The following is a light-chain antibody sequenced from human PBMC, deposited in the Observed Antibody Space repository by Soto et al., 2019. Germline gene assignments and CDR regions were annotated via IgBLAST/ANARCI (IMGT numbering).Light chain of an antibody. CDR2: ENN. CDR3: GTWDSSLSLYV. Sequence: QAVLTQPPSVSAAPGQKVTISCSGSSSNIGNNYVSWYQQLPGTAPKLLIYENNKRPSGIPDRFSGSKSGTSATLGITGLQTGDEADYYCGTWDSSLSLYVFGTGTKLNVL. J-gene: IGLJ1*01. V-gene: IGLV1-51*02. CDR1: SSNIGNNY.